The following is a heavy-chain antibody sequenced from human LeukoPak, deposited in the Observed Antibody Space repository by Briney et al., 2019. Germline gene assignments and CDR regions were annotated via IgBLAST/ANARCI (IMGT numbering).Heavy chain of an antibody. CDR3: AKQLGYCSDGSCYFPY. CDR2: ISNNGGYI. Sequence: GGSLRLSCAASGFTFSSSAMSWVRQAPGKGLEWVSAISNNGGYIYYADSVQGRFTISRDNSKSTLCLQMNSLRAEDTAVYYCAKQLGYCSDGSCYFPYWGQGTLVTVSS. CDR1: GFTFSSSA. D-gene: IGHD2-15*01. J-gene: IGHJ4*02. V-gene: IGHV3-23*01.